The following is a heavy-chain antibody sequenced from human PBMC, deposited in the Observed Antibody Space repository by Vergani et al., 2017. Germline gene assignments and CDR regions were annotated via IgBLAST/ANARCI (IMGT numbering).Heavy chain of an antibody. CDR1: GYTFTSYG. Sequence: QVQLVQSGAEVKKPGASVKVSCKASGYTFTSYGISWVRQAPGQWLEWMGGIIPIFGTATYAQKSQGRVTITADESTVTAYMELSSLRSEDTAVYYCARDWYSSSSASLSGFDYWGQGTLVTVSS. V-gene: IGHV1-69*13. J-gene: IGHJ4*02. CDR3: ARDWYSSSSASLSGFDY. D-gene: IGHD6-6*01. CDR2: IIPIFGTA.